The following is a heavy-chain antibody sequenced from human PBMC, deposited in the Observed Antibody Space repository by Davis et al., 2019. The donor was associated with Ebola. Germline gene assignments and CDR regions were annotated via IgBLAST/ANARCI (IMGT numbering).Heavy chain of an antibody. CDR2: INPSAGYT. Sequence: ASVKVSCKASGGSFSIYTITWVRQAPGQGLEWMGVINPSAGYTNYAQKFQGRVTITRDTSTSTVYMEVRRLRSDDTAVYYCARDGPDYYGLDVWGQGTAVTVSS. CDR3: ARDGPDYYGLDV. J-gene: IGHJ6*02. CDR1: GGSFSIYT. V-gene: IGHV1-46*01.